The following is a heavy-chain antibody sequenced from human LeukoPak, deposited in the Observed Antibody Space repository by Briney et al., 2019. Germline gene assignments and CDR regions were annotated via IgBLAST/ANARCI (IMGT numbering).Heavy chain of an antibody. D-gene: IGHD6-19*01. CDR1: GFTFSSCA. Sequence: PGGSLRLSCAASGFTFSSCAMSWVRQAPGKGLEGVSAISGSGGSTYHADSVKGRFTISRDNSKNTLYLQMNSLRVEDTAVYYCAKGSSDWSGPTGVFDYWGQGTLVTGSS. CDR3: AKGSSDWSGPTGVFDY. CDR2: ISGSGGST. V-gene: IGHV3-23*01. J-gene: IGHJ4*02.